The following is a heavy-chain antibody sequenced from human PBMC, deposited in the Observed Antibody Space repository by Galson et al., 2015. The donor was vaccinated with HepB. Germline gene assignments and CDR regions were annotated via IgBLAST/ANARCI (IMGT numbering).Heavy chain of an antibody. CDR2: IIPIIGTA. CDR3: ALPSGVDDSSEYYMDV. Sequence: SVKVSCKASGGTLSTYTITWVRQAPGQGLEWMGGIIPIIGTANYAQKFQGRVTITADESTSTAYMELRSLISEDTAVYYCALPSGVDDSSEYYMDVWGKGTTVTVSS. CDR1: GGTLSTYT. J-gene: IGHJ6*03. V-gene: IGHV1-69*13. D-gene: IGHD6-25*01.